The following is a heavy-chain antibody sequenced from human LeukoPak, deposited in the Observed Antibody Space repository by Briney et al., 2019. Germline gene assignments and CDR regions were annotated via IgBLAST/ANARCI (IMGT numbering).Heavy chain of an antibody. Sequence: SETLSLTCAVYGGSFSGYYWSWIRQPPGKGLEWIGEINHSGSTNYNPSLKSRVTMSVGTSKNQFSLKLSSVTAADTAVYYCARVRSLGHFDYWGQGTLVTVSS. CDR3: ARVRSLGHFDY. V-gene: IGHV4-34*01. CDR2: INHSGST. CDR1: GGSFSGYY. J-gene: IGHJ4*02.